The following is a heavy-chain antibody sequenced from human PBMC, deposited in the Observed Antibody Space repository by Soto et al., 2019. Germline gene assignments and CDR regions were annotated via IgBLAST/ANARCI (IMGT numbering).Heavy chain of an antibody. Sequence: QITLKESGPPLVTPTQTLTLTCTFSGFSLSTSGENVGWIRQPPGKALEWLALIYWDDAKRYSPSLHNRLTTANDTSEYRVVLTMTDIDPVDTATYYCAHRRRGYSYGYYFAYWGQGTLVPVSS. D-gene: IGHD5-18*01. CDR2: IYWDDAK. CDR3: AHRRRGYSYGYYFAY. CDR1: GFSLSTSGEN. V-gene: IGHV2-5*02. J-gene: IGHJ4*02.